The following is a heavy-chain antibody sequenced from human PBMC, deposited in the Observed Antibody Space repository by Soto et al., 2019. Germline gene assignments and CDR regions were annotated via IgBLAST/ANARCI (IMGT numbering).Heavy chain of an antibody. CDR2: ISYDGSNK. CDR3: AKDHYSSSWFVSYYFDY. CDR1: GFTFSSYG. Sequence: VGSLRLSCAASGFTFSSYGMHWVRQAPGKGLEWVAVISYDGSNKYYADSVKGRFTISRDNSENTLYLQMNSLRAEDTAVYYCAKDHYSSSWFVSYYFDYWGQGTLVTVSS. D-gene: IGHD6-13*01. V-gene: IGHV3-30*18. J-gene: IGHJ4*02.